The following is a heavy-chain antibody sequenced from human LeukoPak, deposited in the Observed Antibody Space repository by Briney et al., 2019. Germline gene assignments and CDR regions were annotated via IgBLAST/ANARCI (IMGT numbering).Heavy chain of an antibody. CDR1: GGSMNSYY. CDR3: ARHVWLQPFDY. Sequence: SETLSLTCSVSGGSMNSYYWSWIRQSPGKGLEWTGYIYYSGSTNYNPSLKSRVTISVDTSKNQSSLKLSSVTAADTAVYYCARHVWLQPFDYWGQGTLVTVSS. J-gene: IGHJ4*02. D-gene: IGHD3-9*01. V-gene: IGHV4-59*08. CDR2: IYYSGST.